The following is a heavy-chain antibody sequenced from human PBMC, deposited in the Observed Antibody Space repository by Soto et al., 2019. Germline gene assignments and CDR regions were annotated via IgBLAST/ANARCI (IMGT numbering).Heavy chain of an antibody. J-gene: IGHJ4*02. CDR3: ARLDFRYYYDSSGYYNFDY. Sequence: QVQLQESGPGLVKPSGTLSLTCAVSGGSISSSNWWRWVRQPPGKGLEWIGEIYHSGSTNYNPSLKSRVTISVDKSKNQFSLKLSSVTAADTAVYYCARLDFRYYYDSSGYYNFDYWGQGTLVTVSS. CDR2: IYHSGST. CDR1: GGSISSSNW. V-gene: IGHV4-4*02. D-gene: IGHD3-22*01.